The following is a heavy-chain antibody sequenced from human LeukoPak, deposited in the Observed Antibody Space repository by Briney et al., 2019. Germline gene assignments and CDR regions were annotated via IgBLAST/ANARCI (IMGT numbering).Heavy chain of an antibody. J-gene: IGHJ4*02. CDR3: ARGQEPVVTATLFDY. V-gene: IGHV3-30-3*01. CDR2: ISYDGSNK. Sequence: PGRSLRLSCAASGFTFSSYAMHWVRQAPGKGLEWVAVISYDGSNKYYADSVKGRFTISRDNSKNTLYPQMNSLRAEDTAVYYCARGQEPVVTATLFDYWGQGTLVTVSS. CDR1: GFTFSSYA. D-gene: IGHD2-21*02.